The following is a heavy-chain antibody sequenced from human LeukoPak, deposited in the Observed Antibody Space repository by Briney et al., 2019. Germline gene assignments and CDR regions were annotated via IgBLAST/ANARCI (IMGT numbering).Heavy chain of an antibody. J-gene: IGHJ6*02. CDR1: GFTFSSYA. CDR2: ISYDGSNK. CDR3: ARHLGDYSYAMDV. Sequence: GGSLRLSCAASGFTFSSYAMHWVRQAPGKGLEWMAVISYDGSNKYYADSVKGRFTISRDNSKNTLYLQMNSLRAEDTAVYFCARHLGDYSYAMDVWGQGTAVTVSS. V-gene: IGHV3-30-3*01.